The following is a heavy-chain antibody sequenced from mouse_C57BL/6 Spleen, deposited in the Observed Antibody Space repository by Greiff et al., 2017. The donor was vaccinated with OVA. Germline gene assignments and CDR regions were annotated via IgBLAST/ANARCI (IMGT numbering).Heavy chain of an antibody. Sequence: EVQGVESGGGLVQPGGSLSLSCAASGFTFTDYYMSWVRQPPGTALEWLGFLRNKANGYTTEYSASVKGRFTISRDNSQSILYLQMNALRAEDSATYYCASLYYYGSTYGAMDYWGQGTSVTVSS. J-gene: IGHJ4*01. CDR1: GFTFTDYY. CDR2: LRNKANGYTT. V-gene: IGHV7-3*01. CDR3: ASLYYYGSTYGAMDY. D-gene: IGHD1-1*01.